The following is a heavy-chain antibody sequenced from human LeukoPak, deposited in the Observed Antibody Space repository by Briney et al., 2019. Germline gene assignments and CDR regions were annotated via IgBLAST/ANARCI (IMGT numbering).Heavy chain of an antibody. D-gene: IGHD6-19*01. V-gene: IGHV3-53*01. CDR3: ARGSGSGWPLDR. CDR1: GVIVSRNF. J-gene: IGHJ5*02. Sequence: GGSVRLSCAASGVIVSRNFMSWVRQAPGKGPQWVAIMYAGGTTDYSDSVRGRFHISRDSSNNTLSLQINSLRAEDTAVYYCARGSGSGWPLDRWGQGALVTVSS. CDR2: MYAGGTT.